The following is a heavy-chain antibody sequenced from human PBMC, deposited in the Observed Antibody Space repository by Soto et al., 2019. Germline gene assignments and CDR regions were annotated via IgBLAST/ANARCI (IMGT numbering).Heavy chain of an antibody. J-gene: IGHJ3*02. CDR3: AAELYSGGSCCSFDI. V-gene: IGHV1-58*01. CDR2: IIVGSGKT. Sequence: QMQVVQSGPEVKTTGTSVKVSCKTSGFTFSSSAVQWVRQAPGQRLEWIGWIIVGSGKTNYAQNLQERITITRDMSTSTAYMELTSLRSDDMAVYYCAAELYSGGSCCSFDIWGQGTMVTVSS. D-gene: IGHD2-15*01. CDR1: GFTFSSSA.